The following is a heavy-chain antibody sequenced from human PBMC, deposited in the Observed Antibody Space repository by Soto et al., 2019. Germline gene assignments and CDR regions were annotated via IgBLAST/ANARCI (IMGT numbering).Heavy chain of an antibody. CDR3: ARGGGVYYFDY. Sequence: QVQLQESGPGLVKPSETLSLTCTVSGGCISSYYWSWIRQPPGKGLEWIGYIYYSGITDYNPSLKSRVTLSVDTSESQFSLKLSSVTAADTAVYYCARGGGVYYFDYWGQGTLVTVSS. J-gene: IGHJ4*02. CDR2: IYYSGIT. D-gene: IGHD2-8*02. V-gene: IGHV4-59*01. CDR1: GGCISSYY.